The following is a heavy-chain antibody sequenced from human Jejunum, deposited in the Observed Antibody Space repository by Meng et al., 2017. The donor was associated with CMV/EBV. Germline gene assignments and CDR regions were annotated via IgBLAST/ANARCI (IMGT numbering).Heavy chain of an antibody. CDR1: YTFSLYG. D-gene: IGHD3-10*01. J-gene: IGHJ5*02. CDR2: ISANNGDT. Sequence: YTFSLYGINWVRQTPGQGLEWLGWISANNGDTNYAQKVQGRVTMATDTSTNTAYMELRSLRSDDTAIYYCARTYSYGSGSNNWFDPWGQGTLVTVSS. CDR3: ARTYSYGSGSNNWFDP. V-gene: IGHV1-18*01.